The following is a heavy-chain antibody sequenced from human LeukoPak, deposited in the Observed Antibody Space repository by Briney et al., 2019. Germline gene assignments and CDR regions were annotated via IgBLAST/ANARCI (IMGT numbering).Heavy chain of an antibody. CDR2: ITASGTAM. J-gene: IGHJ4*02. V-gene: IGHV3-48*02. CDR1: GFTFSSYN. Sequence: GGSLRLSCAASGFTFSSYNMNWVRQAPGKGLEWVSHITASGTAMFYADSVKGRFTISRDNAKNSLYLQMNSLRDEDTAVYYCASSGSYRFDYWGQGTLVTVS. CDR3: ASSGSYRFDY. D-gene: IGHD1-26*01.